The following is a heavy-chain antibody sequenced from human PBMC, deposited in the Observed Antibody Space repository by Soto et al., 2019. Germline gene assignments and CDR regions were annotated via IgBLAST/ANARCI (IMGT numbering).Heavy chain of an antibody. Sequence: ASVKVSCKASGYTFTGYYMHWVRQAPGQGLEWMGWINPNSGGTNYAQKFQGWVTMTRDTSISTAYMELSRLRSDDTAVYYCARDMTTVTGEFDYWGQGTLVNVS. V-gene: IGHV1-2*04. CDR2: INPNSGGT. J-gene: IGHJ4*02. CDR1: GYTFTGYY. CDR3: ARDMTTVTGEFDY. D-gene: IGHD4-17*01.